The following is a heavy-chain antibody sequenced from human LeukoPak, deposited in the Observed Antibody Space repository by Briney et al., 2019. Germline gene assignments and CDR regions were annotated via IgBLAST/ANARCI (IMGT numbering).Heavy chain of an antibody. CDR1: GGSTSSGGYY. Sequence: PSETLSLTCTVYGGSTSSGGYYWSWIRQHPGKGLEWIGHISYSGSTYYNPSLNSRVTISVGTSKSQFSLKLSSVTAADTAVYYCARVRGYSYGELDSWGQGTLVTVSS. D-gene: IGHD5-18*01. V-gene: IGHV4-31*03. CDR3: ARVRGYSYGELDS. J-gene: IGHJ4*02. CDR2: ISYSGST.